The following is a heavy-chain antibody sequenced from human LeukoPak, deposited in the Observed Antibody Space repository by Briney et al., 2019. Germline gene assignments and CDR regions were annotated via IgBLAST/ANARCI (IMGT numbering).Heavy chain of an antibody. CDR2: ISYDGSNK. J-gene: IGHJ4*02. CDR3: AKDDAWLQYGN. V-gene: IGHV3-30*18. D-gene: IGHD5-24*01. CDR1: GFTFSSYG. Sequence: GGSLRLSCAASGFTFSSYGMHWVPQAPGKGLEWVAVISYDGSNKNYADSVKGRFTISRDNSKNTLYLQMNSLRAEDTAVYYCAKDDAWLQYGNWGRGTLVTVSS.